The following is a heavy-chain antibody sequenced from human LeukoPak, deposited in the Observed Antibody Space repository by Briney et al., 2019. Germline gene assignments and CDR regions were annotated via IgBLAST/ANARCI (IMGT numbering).Heavy chain of an antibody. CDR1: GFTFSSYW. CDR2: INSDGGST. CDR3: AREIYYDSSGYYYTQIDY. J-gene: IGHJ4*02. Sequence: GGSLRLSCAASGFTFSSYWMHWVRQAPGKGLVWVSRINSDGGSTSYAESVKGRFTISRDNAKNTLYLQMNSLRAEDTAVYYCAREIYYDSSGYYYTQIDYWGQGTLVTVSS. V-gene: IGHV3-74*01. D-gene: IGHD3-22*01.